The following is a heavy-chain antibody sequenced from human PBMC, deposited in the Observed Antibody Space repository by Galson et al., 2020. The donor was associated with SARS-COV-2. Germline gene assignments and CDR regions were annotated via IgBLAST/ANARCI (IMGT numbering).Heavy chain of an antibody. CDR1: GGSISGYY. D-gene: IGHD3-22*01. CDR2: INHTGSTT. Sequence: QWYNAESQASETLSLTCGVYGGSISGYYWTWIRQPPGKGLEWIGEINHTGSTTNYNPSLKSRVTISVDTSKNQFSLRLRSVTAADTAVYYCARDATFYYDNIDRNYYGVDVWGQGTTVTVSS. J-gene: IGHJ6*02. CDR3: ARDATFYYDNIDRNYYGVDV. V-gene: IGHV4-34*01.